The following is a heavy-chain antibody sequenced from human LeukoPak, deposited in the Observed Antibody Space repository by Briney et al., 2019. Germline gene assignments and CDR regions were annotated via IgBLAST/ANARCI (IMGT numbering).Heavy chain of an antibody. CDR2: IYYSGST. D-gene: IGHD1-26*01. J-gene: IGHJ4*02. CDR1: GGSISSSSYY. V-gene: IGHV4-39*01. CDR3: ATPGGGYSGSYYAIDY. Sequence: PSENLSLTCTVSGGSISSSSYYWGWIRQPPGKGLEWIGSIYYSGSTYYNPSLKSRVTISVDTSKNQFSLKLSSVTAADTAVYYCATPGGGYSGSYYAIDYWGQGTLVTVSS.